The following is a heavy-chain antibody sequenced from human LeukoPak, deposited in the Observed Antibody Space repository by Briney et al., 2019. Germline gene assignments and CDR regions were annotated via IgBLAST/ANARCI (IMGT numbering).Heavy chain of an antibody. Sequence: GGSLRLSCAASGFTFSSYAMSWVRQAPGKGLEWVSAISGSGGSTFYADSVRGWFTISRDNSKNTLYLQMNSLRAEDTAVYYCAKTGSKTSYYFDYWGQGTLVTVSS. J-gene: IGHJ4*02. D-gene: IGHD4-4*01. CDR2: ISGSGGST. CDR1: GFTFSSYA. V-gene: IGHV3-23*01. CDR3: AKTGSKTSYYFDY.